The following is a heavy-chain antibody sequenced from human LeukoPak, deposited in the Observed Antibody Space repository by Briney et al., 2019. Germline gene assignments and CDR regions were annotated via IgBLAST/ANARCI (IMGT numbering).Heavy chain of an antibody. CDR2: IYSGGST. Sequence: GSLRLSCAASGFTVSSDYMSWVRQAPGKGLEWVSVIYSGGSTYYADSVKGRFTISRDNSKNTLYLQMNSLRAEDTAVYYCARLLWFGDGVDYWGQGTLVTVSS. J-gene: IGHJ4*02. CDR3: ARLLWFGDGVDY. D-gene: IGHD3-10*01. CDR1: GFTVSSDY. V-gene: IGHV3-66*04.